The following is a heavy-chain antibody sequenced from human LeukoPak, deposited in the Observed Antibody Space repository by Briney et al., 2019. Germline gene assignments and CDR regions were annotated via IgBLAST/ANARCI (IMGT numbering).Heavy chain of an antibody. V-gene: IGHV3-21*01. J-gene: IGHJ6*02. CDR2: ISSSSSYI. CDR3: ARESGSSAYYYYGMDV. Sequence: GGSLRLSCAASGFTFSSYSMNWVRQAPGKGLEWVSSISSSSSYIYYADSVRGRLTISRDNAKNSLYLQMNSLRAEDTAVYYCARESGSSAYYYYGMDVWGQGTTVTVSS. D-gene: IGHD1-26*01. CDR1: GFTFSSYS.